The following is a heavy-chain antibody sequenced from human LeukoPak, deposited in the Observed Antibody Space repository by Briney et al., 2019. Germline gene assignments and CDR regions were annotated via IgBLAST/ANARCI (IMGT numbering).Heavy chain of an antibody. J-gene: IGHJ4*02. D-gene: IGHD3-10*01. Sequence: ASVKVSCKASGYTFTSYGISWVRQAPGQGLEWMGWISAYNGNTNYAQKLQGRVTMTTDTSTSTAYMELRSLRSDDTAVYYCARSRFGEYRYYFDYWGQGTLVTVSS. CDR2: ISAYNGNT. CDR1: GYTFTSYG. CDR3: ARSRFGEYRYYFDY. V-gene: IGHV1-18*01.